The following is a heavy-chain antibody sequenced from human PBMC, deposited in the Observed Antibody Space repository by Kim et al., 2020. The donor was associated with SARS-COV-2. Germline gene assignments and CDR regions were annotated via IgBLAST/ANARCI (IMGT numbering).Heavy chain of an antibody. CDR2: ISGSGGST. Sequence: GGSLRLSCAASGFTFSSYAMSWVRQAPGKGLEWVSAISGSGGSTYYADSVKGRFTISRDNSKNTLYLQMNSLRAEDTAVYYCAKAQLERRPLPPQTFDYWGQGTLVTVSS. J-gene: IGHJ4*02. D-gene: IGHD1-1*01. V-gene: IGHV3-23*01. CDR3: AKAQLERRPLPPQTFDY. CDR1: GFTFSSYA.